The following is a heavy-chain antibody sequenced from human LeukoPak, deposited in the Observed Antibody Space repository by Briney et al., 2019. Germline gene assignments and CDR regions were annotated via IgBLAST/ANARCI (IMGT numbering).Heavy chain of an antibody. D-gene: IGHD3-10*01. V-gene: IGHV4-4*07. CDR1: GGSISSYY. Sequence: SETLSFTCSVSGGSISSYYWSWIRQPAGKGLEWIGRIYSSGTITYNPSLPSRVTMSVDTSKNEFSLKMSSVTAADTAVYYCTRDSGTTGEVKFDPWGQGTLVAVSS. J-gene: IGHJ5*02. CDR2: IYSSGTI. CDR3: TRDSGTTGEVKFDP.